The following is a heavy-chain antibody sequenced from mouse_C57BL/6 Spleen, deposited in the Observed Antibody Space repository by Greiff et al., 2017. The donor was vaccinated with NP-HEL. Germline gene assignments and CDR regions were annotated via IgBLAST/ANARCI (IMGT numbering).Heavy chain of an antibody. CDR1: GYAFSSSW. Sequence: VQLQQSVPELVKPGASVKISCKASGYAFSSSWMNWVKQRPGKGLEWIGRIYPGDGDTNYNGKFKGKATLTADKSSSTAYMQLSSLTSEDSAVYFCAADYDGAMDYWGQGTSVTVSS. J-gene: IGHJ4*01. CDR3: AADYDGAMDY. V-gene: IGHV1-82*01. D-gene: IGHD2-4*01. CDR2: IYPGDGDT.